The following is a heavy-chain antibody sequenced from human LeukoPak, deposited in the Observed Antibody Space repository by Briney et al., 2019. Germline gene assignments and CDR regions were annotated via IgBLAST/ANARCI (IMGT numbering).Heavy chain of an antibody. V-gene: IGHV5-51*01. Sequence: GESLKISCKASGNSITTYWIGWVRQKPGKGPEWMGLIFPGDSDTKYSPSFEGHVTISADKSISTAYLQWSSLKASDTAMYYCATYFAGAETFDIWGQGTMVTVSS. CDR3: ATYFAGAETFDI. J-gene: IGHJ3*02. CDR1: GNSITTYW. CDR2: IFPGDSDT. D-gene: IGHD3-16*01.